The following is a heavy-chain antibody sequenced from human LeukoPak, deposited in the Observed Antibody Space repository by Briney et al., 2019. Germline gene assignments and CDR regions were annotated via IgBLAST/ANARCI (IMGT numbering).Heavy chain of an antibody. V-gene: IGHV3-74*01. CDR2: ISPDGRST. CDR1: GFTFRSYW. J-gene: IGHJ4*02. CDR3: ARGASSGYRIDY. D-gene: IGHD3-10*01. Sequence: GGSLRFSCAASGFTFRSYWMHWARQVPGKGLVWVSRISPDGRSTNYADSVKGRFTISRDNAKNTLYLQMNSLTGEDTALYYCARGASSGYRIDYWGQGTLVTVSS.